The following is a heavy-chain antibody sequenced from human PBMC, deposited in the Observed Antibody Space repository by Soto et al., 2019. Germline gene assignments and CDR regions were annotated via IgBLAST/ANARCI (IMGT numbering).Heavy chain of an antibody. V-gene: IGHV1-69*13. CDR2: IIPIFGTA. CDR1: GGTFSSYA. J-gene: IGHJ4*02. D-gene: IGHD1-26*01. Sequence: ASVKVSCKASGGTFSSYAISWVRQAPGQGLEWMGGIIPIFGTANYAQKFQGRVTITADESTSTAYMELSSLRSEDTAVYYCARALGNWVRHQYYFDYWGQGTLVTVSS. CDR3: ARALGNWVRHQYYFDY.